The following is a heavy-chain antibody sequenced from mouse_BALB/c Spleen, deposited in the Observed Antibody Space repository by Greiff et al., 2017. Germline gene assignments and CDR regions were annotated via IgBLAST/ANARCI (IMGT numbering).Heavy chain of an antibody. J-gene: IGHJ2*01. Sequence: VQLQQPGAELVKPGTSVKLSCKASGYNFTSYWINWVKLRPGQGLEWIGDIYPGSGSTNYNEKFKSKATLTVDTSSSTAYMQLSSLASEDSALYYCARGGSTMITTWDYWGQGTTLTVSS. V-gene: IGHV1-55*01. CDR3: ARGGSTMITTWDY. CDR1: GYNFTSYW. CDR2: IYPGSGST. D-gene: IGHD2-4*01.